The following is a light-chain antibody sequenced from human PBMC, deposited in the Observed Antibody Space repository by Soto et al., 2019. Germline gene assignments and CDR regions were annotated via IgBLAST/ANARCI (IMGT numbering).Light chain of an antibody. V-gene: IGLV2-14*01. CDR3: SSLTSTILV. Sequence: QSALTQPASVSGSPGQSITISCTGTSSDVGGSDYVSWYQQHPGKAPKLMIYEISNRPSGVSNRFSASKSGNTASLTISGRQAEDEADYYCSSLTSTILVFGGGTQLTVL. CDR1: SSDVGGSDY. CDR2: EIS. J-gene: IGLJ2*01.